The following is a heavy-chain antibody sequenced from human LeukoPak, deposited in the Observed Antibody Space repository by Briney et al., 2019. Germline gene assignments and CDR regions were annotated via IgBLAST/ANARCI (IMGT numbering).Heavy chain of an antibody. CDR1: GFTVSSNY. D-gene: IGHD5-18*01. CDR2: IYSGGTT. Sequence: SGGSLRLSCAASGFTVSSNYMSWVRQAPGKGLDWVSVIYSGGTTYYADSVKGRFTISRDNSKNTLYLQMNSLRAEDTAVYYCATLYGYPYYMDVWGKGTTVTVSS. J-gene: IGHJ6*03. V-gene: IGHV3-53*01. CDR3: ATLYGYPYYMDV.